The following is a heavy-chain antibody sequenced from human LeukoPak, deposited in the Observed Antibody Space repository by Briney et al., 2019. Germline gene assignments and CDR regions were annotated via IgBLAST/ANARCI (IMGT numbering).Heavy chain of an antibody. CDR1: GGSINSGGYS. V-gene: IGHV4-30-2*01. CDR3: ARSRYCSGGSCYRIRYFDY. J-gene: IGHJ4*02. CDR2: IYHSGST. Sequence: SQTLSLTCAVSGGSINSGGYSWTWIRQPPGKGLEWIGYIYHSGSTYYNPSLQSRVTISMDRSKNQFSLKLSSVTAADTAVYYCARSRYCSGGSCYRIRYFDYWGQGTLVTVSS. D-gene: IGHD2-15*01.